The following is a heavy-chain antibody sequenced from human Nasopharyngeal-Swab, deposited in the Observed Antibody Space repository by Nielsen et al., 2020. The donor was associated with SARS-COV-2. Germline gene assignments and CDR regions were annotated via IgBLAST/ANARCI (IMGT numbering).Heavy chain of an antibody. CDR2: IIPIFCTA. Sequence: SVTVSCKASGGTFSRYSISWVRQAPGQGLEWMGGIIPIFCTANYAQKFQGRVTITADESTSTAYMELSSLRSEDTAVYYCARDRRTVVTPIFAFDIWGQGTMVTVSS. CDR3: ARDRRTVVTPIFAFDI. D-gene: IGHD4-23*01. V-gene: IGHV1-69*13. J-gene: IGHJ3*02. CDR1: GGTFSRYS.